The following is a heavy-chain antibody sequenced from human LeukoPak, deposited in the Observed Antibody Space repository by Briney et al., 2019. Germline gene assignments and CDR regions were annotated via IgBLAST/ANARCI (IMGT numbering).Heavy chain of an antibody. D-gene: IGHD4-17*01. J-gene: IGHJ4*02. Sequence: ASVKVSCKASGYTFTGYYMHWVRQAPGQGLEWMGWINPNSGGTNYAQKLQGRVTMTTDTSTSTAYMELRSLRSDDTAVYYCARDLSEEDYGDYVGDYWGQGTLVTVSS. V-gene: IGHV1-2*02. CDR3: ARDLSEEDYGDYVGDY. CDR1: GYTFTGYY. CDR2: INPNSGGT.